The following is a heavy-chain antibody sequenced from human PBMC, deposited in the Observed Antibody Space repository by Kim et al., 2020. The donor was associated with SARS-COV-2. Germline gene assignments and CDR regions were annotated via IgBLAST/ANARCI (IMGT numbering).Heavy chain of an antibody. CDR2: IYYSGST. D-gene: IGHD4-17*01. J-gene: IGHJ4*02. Sequence: SETLSLTCTVSGGSISSSSYYWGWIRQPPGKGLEWIGSIYYSGSTYYNPSLKSRVTISVDTSKNQFSLKLSSVTAADTAVYYCARQADDYGGGDYGGQGTLVTVSS. CDR1: GGSISSSSYY. CDR3: ARQADDYGGGDY. V-gene: IGHV4-39*01.